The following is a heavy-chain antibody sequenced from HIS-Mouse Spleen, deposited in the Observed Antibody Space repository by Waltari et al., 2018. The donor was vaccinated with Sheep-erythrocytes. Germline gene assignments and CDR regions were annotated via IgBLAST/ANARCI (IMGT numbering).Heavy chain of an antibody. D-gene: IGHD6-6*01. CDR2: ISSSSSYI. J-gene: IGHJ3*02. V-gene: IGHV3-21*01. Sequence: EVQLVESGGGLVKPGGSLRLSCAASGFTFSSYSMNWVRQAPGKGLEWGSSISSSSSYIYYADSVKGRFTIARDNAKNSLYLQMNSLRAEDTAVYYCARDSTSDAFDIWGQGTMVTVSS. CDR3: ARDSTSDAFDI. CDR1: GFTFSSYS.